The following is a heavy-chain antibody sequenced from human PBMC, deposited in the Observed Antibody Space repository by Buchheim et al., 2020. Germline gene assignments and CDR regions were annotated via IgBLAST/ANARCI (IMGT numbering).Heavy chain of an antibody. J-gene: IGHJ3*02. CDR3: ARSPKEDYVWGSYHDAFDI. D-gene: IGHD3-16*01. CDR1: GGSISSGGYS. CDR2: IYHSGST. Sequence: QLQLQESGSGLVKPSQTLSLTCAVSGGSISSGGYSWSWIRQPPGKGLEWIGYIYHSGSTYYSPSLKSRVTISVDRSKNQFSLKLSSVTAADTAVYYCARSPKEDYVWGSYHDAFDIWGQGT. V-gene: IGHV4-30-2*01.